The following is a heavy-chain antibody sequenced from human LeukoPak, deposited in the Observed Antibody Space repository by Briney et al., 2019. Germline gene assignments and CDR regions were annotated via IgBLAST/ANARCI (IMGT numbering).Heavy chain of an antibody. J-gene: IGHJ3*02. V-gene: IGHV3-48*01. D-gene: IGHD1-26*01. CDR3: ARGLGKGAFDI. Sequence: GGSLRLSCAASGFTFSTYHLDWVRQAPGKGLEWISSISSDSSTTYYADSVKGRFTISRDNAQNSLYLQMDSLRAEDTAVYYCARGLGKGAFDIWGQGTMVTVS. CDR1: GFTFSTYH. CDR2: ISSDSSTT.